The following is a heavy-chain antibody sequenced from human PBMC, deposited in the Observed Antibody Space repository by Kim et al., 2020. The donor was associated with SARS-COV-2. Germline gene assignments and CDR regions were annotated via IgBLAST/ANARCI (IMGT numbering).Heavy chain of an antibody. D-gene: IGHD3-22*01. V-gene: IGHV5-51*01. J-gene: IGHJ3*01. CDR3: ASSPTYYYDSSGYPTD. CDR1: GYSFTSYW. CDR2: IYPGDSDT. Sequence: GESLKISCKGSGYSFTSYWIGWVRQMPGKGLEWMGIIYPGDSDTRYSPSFQGQVTISADKSISTAYLQWSSLKASDTAMYYCASSPTYYYDSSGYPTDWGQGRTLTASS.